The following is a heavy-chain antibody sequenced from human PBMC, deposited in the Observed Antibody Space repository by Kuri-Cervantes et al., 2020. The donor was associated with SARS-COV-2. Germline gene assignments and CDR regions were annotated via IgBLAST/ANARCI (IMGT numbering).Heavy chain of an antibody. D-gene: IGHD3-10*01. Sequence: GGSLRLSCEVSGFLFSASAIHWVRQGSGKGLEWVGRVRGKANNYATAYAASVKGRFTISRDDSKNMAYLQMNSLRAEDTAVYYCASSLLWFGELGYWGQGTLVTVSS. V-gene: IGHV3-73*01. CDR1: GFLFSASA. CDR3: ASSLLWFGELGY. CDR2: VRGKANNYAT. J-gene: IGHJ4*02.